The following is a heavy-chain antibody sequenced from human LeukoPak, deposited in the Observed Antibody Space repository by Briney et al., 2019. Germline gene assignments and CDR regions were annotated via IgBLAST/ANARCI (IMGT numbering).Heavy chain of an antibody. CDR2: IIPIFGTA. CDR1: GGNFSSYA. V-gene: IGHV1-69*05. J-gene: IGHJ4*02. CDR3: ASDTGYFDSTTLGY. D-gene: IGHD2/OR15-2a*01. Sequence: SVKVSCKASGGNFSSYAISWVRQAPGQELEWMGGIIPIFGTANYAQKFQGRVTITTDESTSTAYMELSSLRSEDTAVYYCASDTGYFDSTTLGYWGQGTLVTVSS.